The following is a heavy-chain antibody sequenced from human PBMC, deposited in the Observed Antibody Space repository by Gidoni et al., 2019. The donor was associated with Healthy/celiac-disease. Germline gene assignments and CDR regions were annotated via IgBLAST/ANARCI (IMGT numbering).Heavy chain of an antibody. CDR2: ISAYNGNT. CDR1: GHTFTSYG. V-gene: IGHV1-18*01. CDR3: ARDIRNYYDSSGYYSFDY. D-gene: IGHD3-22*01. J-gene: IGHJ4*02. Sequence: QVQLVQSGAEVKKPGVSVKASCKASGHTFTSYGISWVRQAPGQGLEWMGWISAYNGNTNYAQKLQGRVTMTTDTSTSTAYMELRSLRSDDTAVYYCARDIRNYYDSSGYYSFDYWGQGTLVTVSS.